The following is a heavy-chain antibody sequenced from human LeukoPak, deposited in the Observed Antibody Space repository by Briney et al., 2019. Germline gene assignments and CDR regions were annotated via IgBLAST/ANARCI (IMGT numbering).Heavy chain of an antibody. Sequence: GGSLRLSCAASGFTFSSYGMHWVRQAPGKGLEWVAFIRYDGSNKYYADSVKGRFTISRDNSKNTLYLQMNSLRAEDTAVYYCAKDDVRYSYGYYYMDVWGKGTTVTVSS. CDR3: AKDDVRYSYGYYYMDV. V-gene: IGHV3-30*02. CDR1: GFTFSSYG. D-gene: IGHD5-18*01. CDR2: IRYDGSNK. J-gene: IGHJ6*03.